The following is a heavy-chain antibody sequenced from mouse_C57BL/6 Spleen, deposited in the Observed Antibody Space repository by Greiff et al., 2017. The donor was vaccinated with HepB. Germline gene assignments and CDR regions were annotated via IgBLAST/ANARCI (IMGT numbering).Heavy chain of an antibody. CDR2: IDPSDSYT. V-gene: IGHV1-50*01. CDR1: GYTFTSYW. D-gene: IGHD2-5*01. Sequence: QVQLQQPGAELVKPGASVKLSCKASGYTFTSYWMQWVKQRPGQGLERIGEIDPSDSYTNYNQKFKGKATLTVDTSSSTAYMQLSSLTSEDSAVYYCARWAYYSNYESAYWGQGTLVTVSA. CDR3: ARWAYYSNYESAY. J-gene: IGHJ3*01.